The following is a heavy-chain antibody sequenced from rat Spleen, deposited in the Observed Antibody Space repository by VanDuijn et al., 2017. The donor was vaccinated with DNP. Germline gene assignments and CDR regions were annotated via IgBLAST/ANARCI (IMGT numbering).Heavy chain of an antibody. CDR1: GFSLTDYS. CDR2: MWSGGST. Sequence: EVQLKESGPGLVQPSQTLSLTCTVSGFSLTDYSVHWVRQPPGKGLEWMGVMWSGGSTAYNLALKSRLSINRDTSKSQLFLKMNSLQTEDTAIYYCTRDQGVTTVPTGNWFAYWGQGTLVTVSS. D-gene: IGHD1-1*01. J-gene: IGHJ3*01. CDR3: TRDQGVTTVPTGNWFAY. V-gene: IGHV2S63*01.